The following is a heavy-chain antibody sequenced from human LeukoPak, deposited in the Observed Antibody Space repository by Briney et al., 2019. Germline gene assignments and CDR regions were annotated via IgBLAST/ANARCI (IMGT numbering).Heavy chain of an antibody. V-gene: IGHV4-31*03. Sequence: SETLSLTCTVSGGPISSGAYYWSWIRQHPGKGLEWIGYIYYSGSTYYNPSLQSRVTISLDTSKNQFSLKLSSVTAADTAVYYCARASSTNYGSGNPLFDHWGQGTLVTVSS. J-gene: IGHJ4*02. CDR2: IYYSGST. D-gene: IGHD2-2*01. CDR3: ARASSTNYGSGNPLFDH. CDR1: GGPISSGAYY.